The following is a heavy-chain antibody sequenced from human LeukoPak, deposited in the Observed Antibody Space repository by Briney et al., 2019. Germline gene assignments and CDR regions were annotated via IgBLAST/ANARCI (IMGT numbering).Heavy chain of an antibody. CDR1: GGTFSSYA. J-gene: IGHJ4*02. Sequence: ASVKVSCKASGGTFSSYAISWVRQAPGQGLEWMGGIIPIFGTANYAQKFQGRVTITADKSTSTACMELSSLRSEDTAVYYRARRYCSGGSCYVDYWGQGTLATVSS. V-gene: IGHV1-69*06. CDR3: ARRYCSGGSCYVDY. D-gene: IGHD2-15*01. CDR2: IIPIFGTA.